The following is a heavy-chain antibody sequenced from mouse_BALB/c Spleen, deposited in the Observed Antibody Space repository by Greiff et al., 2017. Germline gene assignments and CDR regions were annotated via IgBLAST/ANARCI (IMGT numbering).Heavy chain of an antibody. CDR1: GYTFTSYY. V-gene: IGHV1S81*02. CDR2: INPSNGGT. Sequence: VQLHQPGAELVKPGASVKLSCKASGYTFTSYYMYWVKQRPGQGLEWIGGINPSNGGTNFNEKFKSKATLTVDKSSSTAYMQLSSLTSEDSAVYYCTREAYYGSSPFAYWGQGTLVTVSA. CDR3: TREAYYGSSPFAY. D-gene: IGHD1-1*01. J-gene: IGHJ3*01.